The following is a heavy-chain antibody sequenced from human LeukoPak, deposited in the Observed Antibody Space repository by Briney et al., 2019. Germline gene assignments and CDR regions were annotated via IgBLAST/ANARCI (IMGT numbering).Heavy chain of an antibody. CDR3: AKDFGGDYYYDSSGYYLPHDAFDI. J-gene: IGHJ3*02. Sequence: PGGSLRLSCAASGFTFSSYGMSWVRQAPGKGLEWVSAISGSGGSTYYADSVKGRFTISRDNSKNTLYLQMNSLRAEDTAVYYCAKDFGGDYYYDSSGYYLPHDAFDIWGQGTMVTVSS. CDR2: ISGSGGST. D-gene: IGHD3-22*01. V-gene: IGHV3-23*01. CDR1: GFTFSSYG.